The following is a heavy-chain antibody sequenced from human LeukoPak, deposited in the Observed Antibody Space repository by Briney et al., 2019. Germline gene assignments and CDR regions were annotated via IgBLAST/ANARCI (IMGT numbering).Heavy chain of an antibody. CDR1: GYTFTSYG. V-gene: IGHV1-18*01. CDR3: ARGPPADSSGWYGP. J-gene: IGHJ5*02. D-gene: IGHD6-19*01. CDR2: ISAYNGNT. Sequence: ASVKVSCKASGYTFTSYGISWVRQAPGQGLEWMGWISAYNGNTNYAQKLQGRVTMTTDTSTSTAYMELRSLRSDDTAVYYCARGPPADSSGWYGPWGQGTLVTVSS.